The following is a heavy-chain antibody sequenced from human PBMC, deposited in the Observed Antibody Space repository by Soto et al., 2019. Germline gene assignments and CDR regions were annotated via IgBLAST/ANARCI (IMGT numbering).Heavy chain of an antibody. V-gene: IGHV3-7*01. Sequence: EVQLVESGGGLVQPGGSLRLSCAASGFSFSSHWMTWVRQAPGKGLEWVANIKEDGSQKYYVDSVKGRFTISRDNAKNSLSLQMNSPRAEDTAVYYCARDGGYCAWSNCRGDAFDIWGQGTVVTVSS. CDR2: IKEDGSQK. D-gene: IGHD2-15*01. CDR3: ARDGGYCAWSNCRGDAFDI. J-gene: IGHJ3*02. CDR1: GFSFSSHW.